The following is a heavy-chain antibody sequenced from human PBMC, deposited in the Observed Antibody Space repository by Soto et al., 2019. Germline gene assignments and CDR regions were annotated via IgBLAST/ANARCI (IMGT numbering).Heavy chain of an antibody. CDR3: AKVSDIVVVVAPTGGVCDY. D-gene: IGHD2-15*01. CDR2: ISGSGGST. V-gene: IGHV3-23*01. J-gene: IGHJ4*02. Sequence: PGGSLGLSCAASGFTFNSYAMSWVRQAPGKGLEWVSVISGSGGSTYYADSVKGRFTISRDNSKNTLYLQMNSLGAEDTAVYYCAKVSDIVVVVAPTGGVCDYWGQGTLVTVSS. CDR1: GFTFNSYA.